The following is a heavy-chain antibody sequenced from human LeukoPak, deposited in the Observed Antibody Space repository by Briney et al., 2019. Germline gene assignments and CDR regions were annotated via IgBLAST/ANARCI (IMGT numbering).Heavy chain of an antibody. J-gene: IGHJ3*02. CDR2: IYYSGST. Sequence: SETLSLTCTVSGGSISRDYWSWIRQPPGKGLEWIGSIYYSGSTYYNPSLKSRVTISVDTSKNQFSLKLSSVTAADTAVYYCARGDLTMVRGVTGAFDIWGQGTMVTVSS. V-gene: IGHV4-59*12. D-gene: IGHD3-10*01. CDR3: ARGDLTMVRGVTGAFDI. CDR1: GGSISRDY.